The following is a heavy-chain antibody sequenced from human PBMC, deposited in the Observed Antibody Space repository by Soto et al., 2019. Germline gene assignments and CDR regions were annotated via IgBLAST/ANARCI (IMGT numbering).Heavy chain of an antibody. J-gene: IGHJ4*02. V-gene: IGHV3-23*01. D-gene: IGHD6-13*01. CDR2: ISGSGDST. CDR1: GFTFSSYA. Sequence: EVQLLESGGGLVQPGGSLRLSCAASGFTFSSYAMSCVRQAPGKGLEWVSVISGSGDSTYYADSVKGRFTISRDNSKNTLYLQMNSLRAEDTAVYYCAKRGSSSYFDYWGQGTLVTVSS. CDR3: AKRGSSSYFDY.